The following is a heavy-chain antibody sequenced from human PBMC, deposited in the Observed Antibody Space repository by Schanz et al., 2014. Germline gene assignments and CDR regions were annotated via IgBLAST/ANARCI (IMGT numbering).Heavy chain of an antibody. CDR2: ISAYNGNT. J-gene: IGHJ6*03. CDR1: GYTFTSYG. V-gene: IGHV1-18*01. CDR3: ARALKGKVAIFGVIAAQNYYYMDV. D-gene: IGHD3-3*01. Sequence: QVHLVQSGAEVKRPGASVKVSCKASGYTFTSYGISWVRQAPGQGLEWMGWISAYNGNTKYPQKFQGRVSMTWDTSTSTAYLDLSRLRSEDTGVYYCARALKGKVAIFGVIAAQNYYYMDVWGKGTTVTVSS.